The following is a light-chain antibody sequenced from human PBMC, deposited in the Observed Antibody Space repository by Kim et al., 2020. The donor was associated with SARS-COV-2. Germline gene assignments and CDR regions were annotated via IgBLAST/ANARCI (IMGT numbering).Light chain of an antibody. CDR1: QGISID. CDR2: DAS. CDR3: QQFSTYPIT. J-gene: IGKJ5*01. Sequence: GDRVTITCRVSQGISIDLAWYQQKPGKAPKLLIYDASSLESGVPSRFSGSGSGTNFPLTISSLQPEDFATYYCQQFSTYPITFGQGTRLEIK. V-gene: IGKV1-13*02.